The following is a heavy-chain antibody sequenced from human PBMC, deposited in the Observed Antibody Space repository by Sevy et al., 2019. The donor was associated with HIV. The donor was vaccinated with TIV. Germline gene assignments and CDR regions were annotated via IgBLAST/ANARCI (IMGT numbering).Heavy chain of an antibody. CDR1: GYSFSSYW. J-gene: IGHJ6*02. CDR2: IYPGDSDI. D-gene: IGHD3-10*01. CDR3: ARHDGALGQVAQMDV. Sequence: GESLKISCKGSGYSFSSYWIGWVRQMPGKGLEWMGIIYPGDSDIIYSPSFQGQVTISADKSISTAHLQWSSLKASDTAMYYCARHDGALGQVAQMDVWGQGTTVTVSS. V-gene: IGHV5-51*01.